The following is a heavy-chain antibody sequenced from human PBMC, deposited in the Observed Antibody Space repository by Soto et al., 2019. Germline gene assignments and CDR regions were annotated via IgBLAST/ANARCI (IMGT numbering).Heavy chain of an antibody. V-gene: IGHV1-18*01. Sequence: QVQLVQSGAEVKKPGASVKVSCKASGYTFTNYGLGWVRQAPGQGPEWMGWISGHDGSTKYAQKFQGRVNMTMDTSTSTVYMELWSVSSDDTAIYYCVKTPVLFLFGGWVDPWGQGIRVTLPS. J-gene: IGHJ5*02. D-gene: IGHD3-16*01. CDR1: GYTFTNYG. CDR3: VKTPVLFLFGGWVDP. CDR2: ISGHDGST.